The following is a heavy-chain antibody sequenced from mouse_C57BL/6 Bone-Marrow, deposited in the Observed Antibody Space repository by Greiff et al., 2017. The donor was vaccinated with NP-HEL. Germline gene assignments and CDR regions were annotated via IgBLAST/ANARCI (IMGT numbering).Heavy chain of an antibody. J-gene: IGHJ3*01. CDR3: ARGDYDYY. CDR2: IDPSDSYT. CDR1: GYTFTSYW. V-gene: IGHV1-50*01. Sequence: QLQQPGAELVKPGASVKLSCKASGYTFTSYWMQWVKQRPGQGLEWIGEIDPSDSYTNYNQKFKGKATLTVDTSSSTAYMQLSSLTSEDSAVYYCARGDYDYYWGQGTLVTVSA. D-gene: IGHD2-4*01.